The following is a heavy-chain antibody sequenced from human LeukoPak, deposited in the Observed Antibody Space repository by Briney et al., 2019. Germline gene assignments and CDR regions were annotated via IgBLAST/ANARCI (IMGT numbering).Heavy chain of an antibody. V-gene: IGHV3-48*01. J-gene: IGHJ6*03. CDR2: ISSSSSTI. D-gene: IGHD3-10*01. CDR1: GFTFSSYS. Sequence: PGGSLRLSCAASGFTFSSYSMNWVRQAPGKGLEWVSYISSSSSTIYYADSVKGRFTISRDNAKNSLSLQMNSLRVEDTAVYFCARGIFDYYGSGGSDSYLFYYMDVWGKGTTVTISS. CDR3: ARGIFDYYGSGGSDSYLFYYMDV.